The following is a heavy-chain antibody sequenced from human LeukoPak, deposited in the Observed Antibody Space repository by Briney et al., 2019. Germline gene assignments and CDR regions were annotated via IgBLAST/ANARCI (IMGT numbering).Heavy chain of an antibody. CDR3: ARQRSDFWSGYPVGY. CDR1: GGSISSSSYY. D-gene: IGHD3-3*01. Sequence: SETLSLTCTVSGGSISSSSYYWGWIRQPPGKGLEWIGSIYYSGSTYYNPSLKSRVTISVDTSKNQFSLKLSSVTAADTAVYYCARQRSDFWSGYPVGYWGQGTLVTVSS. J-gene: IGHJ4*02. V-gene: IGHV4-39*01. CDR2: IYYSGST.